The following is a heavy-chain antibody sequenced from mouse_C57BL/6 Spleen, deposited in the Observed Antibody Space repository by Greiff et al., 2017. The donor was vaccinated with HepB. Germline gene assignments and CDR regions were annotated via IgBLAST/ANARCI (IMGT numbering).Heavy chain of an antibody. Sequence: QVQLQQSGAELVRPGSSVKLSCKASGYTFTSYWMHWVKQRPIQGLEWIGNIDPSDSETHYNQKFKDKATLTVDKSSSTAYMQLSSLTSEDSAVYYCARSYPYYFDYWGQGTTLTVSS. J-gene: IGHJ2*01. CDR2: IDPSDSET. CDR1: GYTFTSYW. D-gene: IGHD6-1*01. CDR3: ARSYPYYFDY. V-gene: IGHV1-52*01.